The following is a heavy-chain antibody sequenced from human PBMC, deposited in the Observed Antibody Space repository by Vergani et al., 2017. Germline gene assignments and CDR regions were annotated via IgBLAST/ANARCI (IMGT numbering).Heavy chain of an antibody. CDR1: GFTFSSYS. V-gene: IGHV3-21*01. CDR2: ISSSSSYI. CDR3: ARDLVGGGYSYEVGGY. Sequence: EVQLVESGGGLVKPGGSLRLSCAASGFTFSSYSMNWVRQAPGKGLEWVSSISSSSSYIYYADSVKGRFTISRDNAKNSLYLQMNSLRAEDTAVYYCARDLVGGGYSYEVGGYWGQGTLVTVSS. D-gene: IGHD5-18*01. J-gene: IGHJ4*02.